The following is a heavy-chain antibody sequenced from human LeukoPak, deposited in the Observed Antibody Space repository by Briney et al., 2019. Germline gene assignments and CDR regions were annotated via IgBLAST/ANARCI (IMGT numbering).Heavy chain of an antibody. CDR3: ARRHLRRRSYDY. CDR1: GYIFSDYY. D-gene: IGHD5-24*01. CDR2: INPKSGGT. Sequence: ASVKVSCKASGYIFSDYYINWVRQVPGQGLEWMGWINPKSGGTKYSQNFQGRVTMTRDTSISTVYMELSRLTSADTAVYYCARRHLRRRSYDYWGQGPLVIVSS. V-gene: IGHV1-2*02. J-gene: IGHJ4*02.